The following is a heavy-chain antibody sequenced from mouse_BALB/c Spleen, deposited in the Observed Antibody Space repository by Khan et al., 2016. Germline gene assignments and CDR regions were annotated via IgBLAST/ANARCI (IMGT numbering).Heavy chain of an antibody. J-gene: IGHJ3*01. Sequence: QIQLVQSGPELKKPGETVKISCKASGYTFTNYGMNWVKQAPGKGLKWMAWINTYTGEPTYADDFKGRFAFSLETSASTAYLQINNLKNEDTATYLCARDGKRPFAYWGQGTLVTVSA. CDR3: ARDGKRPFAY. CDR1: GYTFTNYG. D-gene: IGHD1-1*01. V-gene: IGHV9-3-1*01. CDR2: INTYTGEP.